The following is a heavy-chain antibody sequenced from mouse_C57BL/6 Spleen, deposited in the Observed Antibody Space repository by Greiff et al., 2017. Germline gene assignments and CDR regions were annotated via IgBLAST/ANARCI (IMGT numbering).Heavy chain of an antibody. Sequence: QVQLQQSGAELARPGASVKLSCKASGYTFTSYGISWVKQRPGQGLEWIGEIYPRSGNTYYNEKFKGKATLTADKSSSTAYMELRSLTSEDSAVYFCARGSMPAYGSRENWYFDVWGTGTTVTVSS. CDR1: GYTFTSYG. V-gene: IGHV1-81*01. CDR2: IYPRSGNT. D-gene: IGHD1-1*01. CDR3: ARGSMPAYGSRENWYFDV. J-gene: IGHJ1*03.